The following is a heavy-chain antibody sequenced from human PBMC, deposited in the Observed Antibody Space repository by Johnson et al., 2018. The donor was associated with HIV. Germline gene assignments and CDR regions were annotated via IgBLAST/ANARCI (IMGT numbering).Heavy chain of an antibody. CDR2: INWNGGST. D-gene: IGHD3-22*01. V-gene: IGHV3-20*03. CDR3: ARETHYYDSSGYYVDAFDI. Sequence: VVEWVSSINWNGGSTGYADSVKGRFTISRDNAKNSLYLQMNSLRAADTALYYCARETHYYDSSGYYVDAFDIWGQGTMVTVSS. J-gene: IGHJ3*02.